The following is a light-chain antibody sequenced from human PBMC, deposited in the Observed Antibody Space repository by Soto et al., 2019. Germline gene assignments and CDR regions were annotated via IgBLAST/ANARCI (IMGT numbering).Light chain of an antibody. V-gene: IGKV3-15*01. CDR2: GAS. CDR3: HQYNNCPWT. Sequence: EIVMTQSPATLSVSTGGRATLSCRASQRSSDTLARYQQKPDQALRLLIYGASNRATGFPDRFSASGSGTAFTPTISSLEAEDSAVYSSHQYNNCPWTFGQGTKVYIK. J-gene: IGKJ1*01. CDR1: QRSSDT.